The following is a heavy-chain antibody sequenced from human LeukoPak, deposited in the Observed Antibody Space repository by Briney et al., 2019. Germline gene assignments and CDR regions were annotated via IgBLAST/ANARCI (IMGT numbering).Heavy chain of an antibody. J-gene: IGHJ3*02. CDR1: GYSISSGFY. CDR3: ARSHVGKVAFDI. Sequence: SETLSLTCTVSGYSISSGFYWGWIRQPPGKGLECIGSIYHSGSTYYNPSLKSRVTISVDKSKNQFSLKLSSVTAADTAVYYCARSHVGKVAFDIWGQGTMVTVSS. D-gene: IGHD1-26*01. CDR2: IYHSGST. V-gene: IGHV4-38-2*02.